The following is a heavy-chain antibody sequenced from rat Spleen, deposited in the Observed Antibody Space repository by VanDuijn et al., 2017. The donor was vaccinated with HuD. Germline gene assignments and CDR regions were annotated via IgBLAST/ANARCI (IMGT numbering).Heavy chain of an antibody. CDR2: ISTGGGNT. J-gene: IGHJ4*01. CDR3: ARHYGGYSEYVMDA. Sequence: EVQLVESGGGLVQPGRSMKLSCAASGFTFSNSGMAWVRQTPTKGLEWVASISTGGGNTYYRDSVKGRFTISRDNAKNTLYLQMNSLRSEDTATYCCARHYGGYSEYVMDAWGQGASVTVSS. D-gene: IGHD1-11*01. CDR1: GFTFSNSG. V-gene: IGHV5S13*01.